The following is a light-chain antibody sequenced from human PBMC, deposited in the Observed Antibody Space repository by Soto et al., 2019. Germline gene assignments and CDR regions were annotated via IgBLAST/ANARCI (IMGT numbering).Light chain of an antibody. J-gene: IGLJ3*02. V-gene: IGLV2-14*03. CDR3: SSYTTSSTLV. CDR2: DVT. CDR1: SSDIGGYNF. Sequence: QAVVTQPASVSGSPGQSITISCTGTSSDIGGYNFVSWYQQHPGKAPKLMIYDVTNRPPGLSDRFSGSKSGNTASLTISGLQAEDAADYYCSSYTTSSTLVFGGGTKLTVL.